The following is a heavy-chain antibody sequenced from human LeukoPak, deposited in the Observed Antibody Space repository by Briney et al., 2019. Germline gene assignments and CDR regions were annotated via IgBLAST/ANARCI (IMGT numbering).Heavy chain of an antibody. D-gene: IGHD3-10*01. CDR2: IYYSGST. Sequence: KPSETLSLTCTVSGGSVSSGNYYWSWIRQPPGKGLEWIGYIYYSGSTNYNPSLKSRVTISLDTSKNQFSLKLSSVTAADTAVYYCARGAPNYYGSGNSIGDFDYWGQGTLVTVSS. CDR1: GGSVSSGNYY. V-gene: IGHV4-61*01. CDR3: ARGAPNYYGSGNSIGDFDY. J-gene: IGHJ4*02.